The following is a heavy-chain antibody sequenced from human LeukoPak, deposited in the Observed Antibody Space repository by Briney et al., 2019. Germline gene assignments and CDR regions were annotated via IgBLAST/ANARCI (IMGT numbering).Heavy chain of an antibody. CDR2: INHSGST. J-gene: IGHJ4*02. CDR3: ARRGDYVWGSYRTYPHHYFDY. CDR1: GGSFSGYY. Sequence: SETLSLTCAVYGGSFSGYYWSWIRQPPGKGLEWIGEINHSGSTNYNPSLKSRVTISVDTSKNQFSLKLSSVTAADTAVYYCARRGDYVWGSYRTYPHHYFDYWGQGTLVTVSS. D-gene: IGHD3-16*02. V-gene: IGHV4-34*01.